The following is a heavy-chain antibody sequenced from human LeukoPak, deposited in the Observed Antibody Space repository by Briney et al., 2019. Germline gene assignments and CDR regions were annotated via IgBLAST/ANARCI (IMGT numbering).Heavy chain of an antibody. V-gene: IGHV1-69*04. CDR3: ARNYYDILTGYTDY. D-gene: IGHD3-9*01. CDR1: GGTFSSYA. CDR2: IIPILGIA. Sequence: ASVKVSCKASGGTFSSYAISWVRQAPGQGLEWMGRIIPILGIANYAQKFQGRVTITADKSTSTAYMELSSLRSEDTAVYYCARNYYDILTGYTDYWGQGTLVTVSS. J-gene: IGHJ4*02.